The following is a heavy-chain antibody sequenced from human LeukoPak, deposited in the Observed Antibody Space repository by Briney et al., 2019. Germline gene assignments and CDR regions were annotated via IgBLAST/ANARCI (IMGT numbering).Heavy chain of an antibody. Sequence: ASVKVSCKASGYTFITHNFHFVRQAPGQGLEWMGWINPSTGGTNYAQKFQGRVTMTRDTSITTAYMELTTLRSDDTAIYYCARGGGSSFFDYWGQGTLVTVSS. J-gene: IGHJ4*02. CDR2: INPSTGGT. CDR3: ARGGGSSFFDY. D-gene: IGHD3-10*01. CDR1: GYTFITHN. V-gene: IGHV1-2*02.